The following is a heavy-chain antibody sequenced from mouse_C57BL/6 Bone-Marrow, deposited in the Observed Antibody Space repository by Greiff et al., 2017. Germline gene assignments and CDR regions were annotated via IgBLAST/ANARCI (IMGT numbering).Heavy chain of an antibody. CDR3: ARRRINYSNYWFAY. CDR1: GYTFTSYT. V-gene: IGHV1-4*01. Sequence: QVHVKQSGAELARPGASVKMSCKASGYTFTSYTMHWVKQRPGQGLEWIGYINPSSGYTKYNQKFKDKATFTADKSSSTAYMQLSSLTSEDSAVYYCARRRINYSNYWFAYWGQGTLVTVSA. J-gene: IGHJ3*01. D-gene: IGHD2-5*01. CDR2: INPSSGYT.